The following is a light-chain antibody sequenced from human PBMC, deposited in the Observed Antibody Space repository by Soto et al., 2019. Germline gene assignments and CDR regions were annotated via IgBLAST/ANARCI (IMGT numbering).Light chain of an antibody. V-gene: IGKV1-5*03. J-gene: IGKJ1*01. Sequence: IQMTQSPSTLSASVGDTVTITCRASESIYSWLAWYKQIPGKAPQLLIYKTSNLQGGVPSRFSGSGSGAEYTLTISSLQPDDFATYFCQEYNTTSRTFGQGTGVENK. CDR3: QEYNTTSRT. CDR2: KTS. CDR1: ESIYSW.